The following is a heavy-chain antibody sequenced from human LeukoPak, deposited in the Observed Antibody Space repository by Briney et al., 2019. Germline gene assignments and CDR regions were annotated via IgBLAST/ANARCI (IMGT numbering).Heavy chain of an antibody. J-gene: IGHJ6*02. CDR2: IYYSGST. D-gene: IGHD3-16*01. Sequence: SETLSLTCTVSGGSISSSSSYRGWIRQPPGKGLEWIGSIYYSGSTYYNPSLKSRVTISVDTSKNQFSLRLSSVTAADTAVYYCARQVGERPYYYYGMDVWGQGITVTVSS. CDR1: GGSISSSSSY. V-gene: IGHV4-39*01. CDR3: ARQVGERPYYYYGMDV.